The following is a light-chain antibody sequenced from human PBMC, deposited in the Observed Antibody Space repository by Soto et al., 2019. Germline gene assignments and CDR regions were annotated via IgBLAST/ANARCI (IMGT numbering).Light chain of an antibody. CDR3: QQYNTWPPIT. Sequence: EIVMTQSPATLSVSPGERATLSCRASQSVSSNLAWYQQKPGQAPRLLISGASTRATGIPARFSGSGSGTEVTLTISSLQSEDFAVYYCQQYNTWPPITFGQGTRLEIK. V-gene: IGKV3-15*01. J-gene: IGKJ5*01. CDR1: QSVSSN. CDR2: GAS.